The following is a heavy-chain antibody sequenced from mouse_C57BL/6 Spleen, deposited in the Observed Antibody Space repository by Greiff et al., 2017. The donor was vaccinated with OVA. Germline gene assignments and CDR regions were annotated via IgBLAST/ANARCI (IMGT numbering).Heavy chain of an antibody. J-gene: IGHJ2*01. CDR1: GFTFSDYG. V-gene: IGHV5-17*01. D-gene: IGHD1-1*01. Sequence: EVQLVESGGGLVKPGGSLKLSCAASGFTFSDYGMHWVRQAPEKGLEWVAYISSGSSTIYYADTVKGRFTISRDNAKNTLFLQMTSLRSEDTAMYYCARNYYGSSYLYYFDDWGQGTTLTVSS. CDR3: ARNYYGSSYLYYFDD. CDR2: ISSGSSTI.